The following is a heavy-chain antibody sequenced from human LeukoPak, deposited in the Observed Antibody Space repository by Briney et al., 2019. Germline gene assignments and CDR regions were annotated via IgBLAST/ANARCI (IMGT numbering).Heavy chain of an antibody. Sequence: ASAKVSCKASGYTFTGYYMHWVRQAPGQGLEWMGRINPNSGGTKYAQKFQGRVTMTRDTSISTAYMELSRLRSDDTAVYYCARGGANYYDSTPQILFDYWGQGTLVTVSS. J-gene: IGHJ4*02. D-gene: IGHD3-22*01. CDR1: GYTFTGYY. CDR2: INPNSGGT. CDR3: ARGGANYYDSTPQILFDY. V-gene: IGHV1-2*06.